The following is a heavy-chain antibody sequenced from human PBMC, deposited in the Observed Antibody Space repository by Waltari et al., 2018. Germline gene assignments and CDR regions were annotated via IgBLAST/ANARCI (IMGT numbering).Heavy chain of an antibody. CDR3: ARVPRGYWFFDL. CDR2: ITSGGDTT. Sequence: EVQLLESGGGLVQPGGSLRLSCVASGFTFNTHHLTWVRQAPGGGPEWVSSITSGGDTTTYADSVKGRLAISRDNSKGSLFLQMNSLRGDDTAIYYCARVPRGYWFFDLWGRGTPVTVSS. D-gene: IGHD3-10*01. J-gene: IGHJ2*01. V-gene: IGHV3-23*01. CDR1: GFTFNTHH.